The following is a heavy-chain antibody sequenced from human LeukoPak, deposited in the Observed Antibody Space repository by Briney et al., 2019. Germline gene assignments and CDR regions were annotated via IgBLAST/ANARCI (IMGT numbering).Heavy chain of an antibody. CDR3: ASTYYDSSGYGDYYYGMDV. V-gene: IGHV1-69*13. CDR2: IIPIFGTA. J-gene: IGHJ6*02. CDR1: GGTFSSYA. Sequence: SVKVSCKASGGTFSSYAISWVRQAPGQGLEWMGGIIPIFGTANYAQKFQGRVTITADESTSTAYMELSSLRSEDTAVYYCASTYYDSSGYGDYYYGMDVWGQGTTVTVSS. D-gene: IGHD3-22*01.